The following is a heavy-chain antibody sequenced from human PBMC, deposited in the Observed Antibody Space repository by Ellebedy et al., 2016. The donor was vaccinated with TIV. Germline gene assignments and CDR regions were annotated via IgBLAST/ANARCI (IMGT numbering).Heavy chain of an antibody. CDR2: IYYSGST. CDR3: ASHMVRESTWFDP. CDR1: GGSISSSSYY. J-gene: IGHJ5*02. Sequence: MPGGSLRLSCTVSGGSISSSSYYWGWIRQPPGKGLAWIGSIYYSGSTYYNPSLKSRFTISVDTSKNQFSLKLSSVTAADTAVYYCASHMVRESTWFDPWGQGTLVTVSS. D-gene: IGHD3-10*01. V-gene: IGHV4-39*01.